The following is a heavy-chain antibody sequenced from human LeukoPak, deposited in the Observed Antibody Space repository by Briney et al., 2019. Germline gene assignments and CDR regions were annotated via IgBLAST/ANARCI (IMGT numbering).Heavy chain of an antibody. D-gene: IGHD3-22*01. Sequence: SESLSLSCTVSGGSVSSGTYGWTWIRQPPGKGLEWIGYISDTASTNSNPTLKIRVTISTATSQNPFNLKSETVMAPAMADYSCARSPSGYPFGYWGQGTLVTVSS. CDR2: ISDTAST. CDR1: GGSVSSGTYG. V-gene: IGHV4-61*03. CDR3: ARSPSGYPFGY. J-gene: IGHJ4*02.